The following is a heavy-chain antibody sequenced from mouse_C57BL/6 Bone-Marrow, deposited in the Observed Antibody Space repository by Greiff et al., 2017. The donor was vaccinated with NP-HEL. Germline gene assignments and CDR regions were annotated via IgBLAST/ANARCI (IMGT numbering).Heavy chain of an antibody. CDR1: GYTFTSYW. CDR3: ARCPSITTVVAPYFDY. Sequence: VQLQQPGAELVKPGASVKLSCKASGYTFTSYWMHWVKQRPGRGLEWIGRIDPNSGGTKYNEKFKSKATLTVDKPSSTAYMQLSSLTSEDSAVYYCARCPSITTVVAPYFDYWGQGTTLTVSS. J-gene: IGHJ2*01. D-gene: IGHD1-1*01. V-gene: IGHV1-72*01. CDR2: IDPNSGGT.